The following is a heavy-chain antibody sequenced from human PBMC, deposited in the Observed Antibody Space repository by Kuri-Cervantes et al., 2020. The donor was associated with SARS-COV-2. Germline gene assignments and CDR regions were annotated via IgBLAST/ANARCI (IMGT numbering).Heavy chain of an antibody. CDR3: ARDRISSGWYVGYYFDY. CDR1: GFTFSSYS. CDR2: ISSSSSYI. V-gene: IGHV3-21*01. J-gene: IGHJ4*02. D-gene: IGHD6-19*01. Sequence: GESLKISCAASGFTFSSYSMNWVRQAPGKGLEWVSSISSSSSYIYDADSVKGRFTISRDNAKNSLYLRMNSLRAEDTAVYYCARDRISSGWYVGYYFDYWGQGTLVTVSS.